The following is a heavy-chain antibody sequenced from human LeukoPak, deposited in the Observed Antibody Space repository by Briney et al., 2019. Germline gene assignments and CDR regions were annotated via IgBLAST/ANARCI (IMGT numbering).Heavy chain of an antibody. CDR2: IRSKANSYAT. CDR3: TSSYDSSGYQRYFDY. J-gene: IGHJ4*02. D-gene: IGHD3-22*01. Sequence: GGSLRLSCAASGFTFSGSAMHWVRQASGKGLEWVGRIRSKANSYATAYAASVKGRLTISRDDSKNTAYLQMNSLKTEDTAVYYCTSSYDSSGYQRYFDYWGQGTLVTVSS. V-gene: IGHV3-73*01. CDR1: GFTFSGSA.